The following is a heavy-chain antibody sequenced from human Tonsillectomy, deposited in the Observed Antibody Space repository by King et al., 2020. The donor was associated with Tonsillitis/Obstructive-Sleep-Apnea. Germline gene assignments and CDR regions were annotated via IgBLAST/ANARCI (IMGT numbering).Heavy chain of an antibody. D-gene: IGHD3-22*01. CDR1: GGSISSYY. V-gene: IGHV4-59*08. CDR3: ARLVSGYYSLTV. J-gene: IGHJ6*02. Sequence: VQLQESGPGLVKPSETLSLTCTVSGGSISSYYWSWIRQPPGKGLEWIGYIYYSGSTNYNPSLKSRVTISVDTSKNQFSLKLSSVTAADTAVYYCARLVSGYYSLTVWGQGTTVTVSS. CDR2: IYYSGST.